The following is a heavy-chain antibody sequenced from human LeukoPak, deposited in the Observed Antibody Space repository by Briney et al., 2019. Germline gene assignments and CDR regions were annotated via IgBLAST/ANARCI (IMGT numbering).Heavy chain of an antibody. J-gene: IGHJ4*02. V-gene: IGHV4-59*08. D-gene: IGHD6-19*01. CDR3: ASGVAVAGIPSLYFDY. CDR1: GGSISSYY. Sequence: SETLSLTCTVSGGSISSYYWSWIRQPPGKGLEWIGYIYYSGSTNYNPSLKSRVTISVDTSKNQFSLKLSSVTAADTAVYYCASGVAVAGIPSLYFDYWGQGTLVTVSS. CDR2: IYYSGST.